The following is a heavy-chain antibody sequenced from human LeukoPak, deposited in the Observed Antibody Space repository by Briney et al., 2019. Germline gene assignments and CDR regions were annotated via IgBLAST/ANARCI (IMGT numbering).Heavy chain of an antibody. CDR2: ISYDGSNK. CDR1: GFTFSSYG. J-gene: IGHJ4*02. D-gene: IGHD3-9*01. CDR3: AKALTDPVYYY. V-gene: IGHV3-30*18. Sequence: GRSLRLSCAASGFTFSSYGMHWVRQAPGKGLEWVAVISYDGSNKYYADSVKGRFTISRDNSKNTLYLQMNSLRAEDTAVYYCAKALTDPVYYYWGQGTLVTVSS.